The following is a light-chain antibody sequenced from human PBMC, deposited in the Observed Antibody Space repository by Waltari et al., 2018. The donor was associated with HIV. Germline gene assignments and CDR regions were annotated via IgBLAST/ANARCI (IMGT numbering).Light chain of an antibody. CDR2: RNK. Sequence: QSVLTQPPSVSGTPGQRVSISCSGVSSNIGDNAVSWYQQVPGTAPKLLIYRNKPRPPGGPDLSSASNSGTSTSLAISGLQSEDEADYYCATLDDGLNGPVFGGGSKVTV. V-gene: IGLV1-44*01. J-gene: IGLJ2*01. CDR1: SSNIGDNA. CDR3: ATLDDGLNGPV.